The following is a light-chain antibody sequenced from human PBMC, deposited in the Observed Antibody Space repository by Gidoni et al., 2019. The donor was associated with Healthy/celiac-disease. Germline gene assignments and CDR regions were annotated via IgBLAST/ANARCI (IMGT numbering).Light chain of an antibody. Sequence: PTSCTGSSSNIGAGYDVHWYQQLPGTAPKLLIYGNSNRPSGVPDRFSGSKSGTSASLAITGLQAEDEADYYCQSYDSSLSGSVVFGGGTKLTVL. CDR3: QSYDSSLSGSVV. V-gene: IGLV1-40*01. CDR2: GNS. J-gene: IGLJ2*01. CDR1: SSNIGAGYD.